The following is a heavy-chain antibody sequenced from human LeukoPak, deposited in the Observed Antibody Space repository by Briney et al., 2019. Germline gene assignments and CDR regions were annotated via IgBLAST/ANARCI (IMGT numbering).Heavy chain of an antibody. CDR1: GGTFSSYA. J-gene: IGHJ4*02. CDR2: IIPIFGTA. D-gene: IGHD3-22*01. CDR3: ARPGSPHYDSSGYSNFDY. V-gene: IGHV1-69*05. Sequence: SVKVSCKASGGTFSSYAISWVRRAPGQGLEWMGRIIPIFGTANYAQKFQGRVTITTDESTSTAYMELSSLRSEDTAVYYCARPGSPHYDSSGYSNFDYWGQGTLVTVSS.